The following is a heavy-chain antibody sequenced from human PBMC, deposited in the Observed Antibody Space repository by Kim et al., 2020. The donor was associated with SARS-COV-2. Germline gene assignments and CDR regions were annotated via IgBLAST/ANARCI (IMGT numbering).Heavy chain of an antibody. CDR3: ARDSGTTMVRGVFDY. Sequence: PSLKSRVTISVDKSKNQFSLKLSSVTAADTAVYYCARDSGTTMVRGVFDYWGQGTLVTVSS. V-gene: IGHV4-4*02. D-gene: IGHD3-10*01. J-gene: IGHJ4*02.